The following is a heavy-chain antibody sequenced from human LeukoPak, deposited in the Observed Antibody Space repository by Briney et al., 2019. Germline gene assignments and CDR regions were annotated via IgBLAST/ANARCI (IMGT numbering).Heavy chain of an antibody. CDR1: GFTFSSYG. V-gene: IGHV3-30*03. J-gene: IGHJ4*02. CDR2: ISYDGSNK. D-gene: IGHD2-21*02. Sequence: PGRSLRLSCAASGFTFSSYGMHWVRQAPGKGLEWVAVISYDGSNKYYADSVKGRFIISRDNSKNTLYLQMNSLRAEDSAVYYCATVRGCGGDCYCLDYWGQGTLVTVSS. CDR3: ATVRGCGGDCYCLDY.